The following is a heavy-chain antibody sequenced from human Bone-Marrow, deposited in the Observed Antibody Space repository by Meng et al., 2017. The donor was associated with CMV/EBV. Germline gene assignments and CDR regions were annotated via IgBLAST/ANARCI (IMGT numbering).Heavy chain of an antibody. V-gene: IGHV3-53*01. D-gene: IGHD6-13*01. CDR3: ASDRLGIQFDY. CDR1: GFTVSSNY. J-gene: IGHJ4*02. CDR2: IYSGGST. Sequence: GESLKISCAASGFTVSSNYMSWVRQAPGKGLEWVSVIYSGGSTYYADSVKGRFTISRDNSKNTLYLQMNSLRAEYTAVYYCASDRLGIQFDYWGQGTLVTVSS.